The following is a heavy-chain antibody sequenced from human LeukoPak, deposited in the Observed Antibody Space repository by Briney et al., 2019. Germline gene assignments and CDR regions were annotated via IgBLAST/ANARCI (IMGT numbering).Heavy chain of an antibody. CDR1: GYTFTSYG. J-gene: IGHJ5*02. Sequence: EASVKVSCKASGYTFTSYGISWVRQAPGQGLEWMGWISAYNGNTNYAQKLQGRVTMTTDTSTSTAYMELRSLRSDDTAVYYCARYIVVVPDRPGGWFDPWGQGTLVTVSS. V-gene: IGHV1-18*01. CDR3: ARYIVVVPDRPGGWFDP. D-gene: IGHD2-2*01. CDR2: ISAYNGNT.